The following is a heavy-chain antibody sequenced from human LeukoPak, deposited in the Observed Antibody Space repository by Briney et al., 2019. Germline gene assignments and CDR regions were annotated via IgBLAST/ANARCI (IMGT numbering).Heavy chain of an antibody. CDR2: IYHSGST. Sequence: SGTLSLTCAVSGGSISSSNWWSWVRQPPGKGLEWIGEIYHSGSTYYNPSLKSRVTISVDRSKNQFSLKLSSVTAADTAVYYCASRSQYGGTDYWGQGTLVTVSS. D-gene: IGHD4-23*01. CDR1: GGSISSSNW. CDR3: ASRSQYGGTDY. V-gene: IGHV4-4*02. J-gene: IGHJ4*02.